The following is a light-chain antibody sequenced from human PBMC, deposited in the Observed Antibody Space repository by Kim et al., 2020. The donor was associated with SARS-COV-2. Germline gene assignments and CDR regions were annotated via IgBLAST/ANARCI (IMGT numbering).Light chain of an antibody. CDR3: QQYYSTLT. CDR1: QSVLYSSNNKNY. J-gene: IGKJ3*01. Sequence: DIVMTQSPDSLAVSLGERATINCKSSQSVLYSSNNKNYLAWYQQKPGQPPKLLIYWASTRESGVPDRFSGSGSGTDFTLTISSLQAEDVAVYYCQQYYSTLTFGPGTKVGIK. V-gene: IGKV4-1*01. CDR2: WAS.